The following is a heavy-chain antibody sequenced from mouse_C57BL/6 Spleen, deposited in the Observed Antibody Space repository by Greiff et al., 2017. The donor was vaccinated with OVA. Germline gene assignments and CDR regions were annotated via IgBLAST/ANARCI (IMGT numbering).Heavy chain of an antibody. CDR3: TTGSIYDGYPDY. Sequence: VQLQQSGAELVRPGASVKLSCSASGFNIKDDYMHWVKQRPEQGLEWIGWIDPENGDTEYASKFQGKATITADTSSNTAYLQLSSLTSEDTAVYYCTTGSIYDGYPDYWGQGTTLTVSS. CDR2: IDPENGDT. CDR1: GFNIKDDY. J-gene: IGHJ2*01. V-gene: IGHV14-4*01. D-gene: IGHD2-3*01.